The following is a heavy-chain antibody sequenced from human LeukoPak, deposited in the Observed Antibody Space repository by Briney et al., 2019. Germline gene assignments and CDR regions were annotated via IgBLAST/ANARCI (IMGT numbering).Heavy chain of an antibody. D-gene: IGHD3-22*01. J-gene: IGHJ4*02. Sequence: SETLSLTCTVSGGSISSYYWSWIRQPPGKGLEWIGYIYYSGSTNYNPSLKSRRVTISVDTSKNQFPLKLSSVTAADTAVYYCARASYSYDISGWVPFDYWGQGTLVTVSS. CDR3: ARASYSYDISGWVPFDY. V-gene: IGHV4-59*01. CDR1: GGSISSYY. CDR2: IYYSGST.